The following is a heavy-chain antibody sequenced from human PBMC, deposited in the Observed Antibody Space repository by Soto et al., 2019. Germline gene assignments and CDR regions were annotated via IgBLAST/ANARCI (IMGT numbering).Heavy chain of an antibody. Sequence: PSETLSLTCTVSGGSISSGGYYWSWIRQHPGKGLEWIGYIYYSGSTYYNPSLKSRVTISVDTSKNQFSLKLSSVTAADTAVYYCARGRYYGSGSYAKGYYYGMDVWGQGTTVTVSS. J-gene: IGHJ6*02. CDR1: GGSISSGGYY. V-gene: IGHV4-31*03. D-gene: IGHD3-10*01. CDR3: ARGRYYGSGSYAKGYYYGMDV. CDR2: IYYSGST.